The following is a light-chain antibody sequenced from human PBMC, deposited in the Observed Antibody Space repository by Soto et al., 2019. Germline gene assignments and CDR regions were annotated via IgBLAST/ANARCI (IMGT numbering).Light chain of an antibody. Sequence: EIVLTQSPATLSLSPGERANLSSRASQSVSSYLAWYQQNPGQAPRLLIYDASNRATGIPARVSGSVSGTDFTLTISSLEPEDFAVYYCQQRSNWPPITCGHGTRLEIK. CDR2: DAS. V-gene: IGKV3-11*01. J-gene: IGKJ5*01. CDR3: QQRSNWPPIT. CDR1: QSVSSY.